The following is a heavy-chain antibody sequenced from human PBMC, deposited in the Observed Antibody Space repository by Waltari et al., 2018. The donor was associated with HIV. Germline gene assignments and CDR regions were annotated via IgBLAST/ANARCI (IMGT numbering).Heavy chain of an antibody. J-gene: IGHJ4*02. CDR2: ICSGGST. Sequence: EVQLVESGGGLIQPGGSLRLSCAASGFSVSSNYMSWVRQAPGKGLGWVSVICSGGSTYYADSLKGRFTISRDNSKNTLYLQMNSLRAEDTAVYYCARGFGCGGDCYYFDYWGQGTLVTVSS. D-gene: IGHD2-21*02. V-gene: IGHV3-53*01. CDR3: ARGFGCGGDCYYFDY. CDR1: GFSVSSNY.